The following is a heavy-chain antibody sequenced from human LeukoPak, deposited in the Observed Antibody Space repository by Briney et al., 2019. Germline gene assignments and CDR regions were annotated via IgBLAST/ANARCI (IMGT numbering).Heavy chain of an antibody. CDR1: GFPFSNND. V-gene: IGHV3-23*01. D-gene: IGHD2-2*03. CDR2: ISGSNGRT. CDR3: AKGGYFAFEF. J-gene: IGHJ3*01. Sequence: GGSLRLSCAASGFPFSNNDMQWVRQAPGKGLEWVSGISGSNGRTYCADSVKGRVTISRDNSKSTLYLQMNSLRAEDTAVYFCAKGGYFAFEFWGQGTLVTVSS.